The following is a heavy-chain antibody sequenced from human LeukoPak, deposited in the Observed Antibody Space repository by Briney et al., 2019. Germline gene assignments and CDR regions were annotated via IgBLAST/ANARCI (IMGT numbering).Heavy chain of an antibody. CDR3: AQIGYGGNWAHY. CDR2: ISVYNGNT. D-gene: IGHD4-23*01. Sequence: ASMTVSCKVSVSTYTNYGISWVRQAPGQGREWMGWISVYNGNTNYAQKLQGRVTMTADTSTSTAYLELRTLSSDDTAVYYCAQIGYGGNWAHYWGQGTLVTVSS. CDR1: VSTYTNYG. V-gene: IGHV1-18*01. J-gene: IGHJ4*02.